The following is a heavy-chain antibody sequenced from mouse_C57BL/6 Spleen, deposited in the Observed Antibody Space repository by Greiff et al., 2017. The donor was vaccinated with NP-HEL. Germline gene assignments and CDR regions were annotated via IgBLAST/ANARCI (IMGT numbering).Heavy chain of an antibody. CDR1: GYTFTSYW. V-gene: IGHV1-50*01. J-gene: IGHJ2*01. CDR2: IDLSDSYT. D-gene: IGHD1-1*01. CDR3: ARGAYYGSWYFDY. Sequence: QVQLQQSGADLVKPGASVKLSCKASGYTFTSYWMQWVKQRPGQGLEWIGEIDLSDSYTNYIQKFKGKATLTVDTSSSTAYMQLSSLTSEDSAVYYCARGAYYGSWYFDYWGQGTTLTVSS.